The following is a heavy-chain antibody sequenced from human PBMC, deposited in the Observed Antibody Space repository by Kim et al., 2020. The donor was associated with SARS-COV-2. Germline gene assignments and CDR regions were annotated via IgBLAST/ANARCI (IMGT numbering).Heavy chain of an antibody. V-gene: IGHV3-9*01. Sequence: GGSLRLSCAASGFTFGDYAMHWVRQAPGKGLEWVSGISWNSGSIGYADSVKGRFTISRDNAKNSLYLQMNSLRAEDTALYYCAKATYYYDSSGYPSYFDYWGQGTLVTVSS. D-gene: IGHD3-22*01. J-gene: IGHJ4*02. CDR3: AKATYYYDSSGYPSYFDY. CDR2: ISWNSGSI. CDR1: GFTFGDYA.